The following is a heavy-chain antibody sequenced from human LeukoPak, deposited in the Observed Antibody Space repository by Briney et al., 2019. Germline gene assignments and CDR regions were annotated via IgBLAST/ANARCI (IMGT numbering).Heavy chain of an antibody. V-gene: IGHV3-15*01. J-gene: IGHJ3*02. Sequence: GGSLRLSCAASGFTLSNAWMSWVRQAPGKGLEWVGRIKSKTDGGTTDYAAPVKGRSTISRDDSKNTLYLQMNSLKTEDTAVYYCTTDYYDSSGFDAFDIWGQGTMVTVSS. CDR3: TTDYYDSSGFDAFDI. D-gene: IGHD3-22*01. CDR2: IKSKTDGGTT. CDR1: GFTLSNAW.